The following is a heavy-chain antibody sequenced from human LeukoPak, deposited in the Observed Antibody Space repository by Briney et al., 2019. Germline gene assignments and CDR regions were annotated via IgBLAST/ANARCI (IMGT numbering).Heavy chain of an antibody. J-gene: IGHJ6*04. CDR3: ARTRYDYVWGSYMDV. CDR2: IYHSGST. Sequence: PSETLSLTCTVSGYSISSGYYWGWIRQPPGKGLEWIGSIYHSGSTYYNPSLKSRVTISVDTSKNQFSLKLSSVTAADTAVYYCARTRYDYVWGSYMDVWGKGTTVTVSP. CDR1: GYSISSGYY. V-gene: IGHV4-38-2*02. D-gene: IGHD3-16*01.